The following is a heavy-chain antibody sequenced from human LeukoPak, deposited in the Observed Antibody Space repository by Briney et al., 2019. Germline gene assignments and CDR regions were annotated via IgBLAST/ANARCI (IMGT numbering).Heavy chain of an antibody. CDR1: GFTFSTYG. CDR3: AKDGKGEAAAGTSPDY. D-gene: IGHD6-13*01. CDR2: ISYDGSNK. J-gene: IGHJ4*02. V-gene: IGHV3-30*18. Sequence: PGRSLRLSCAASGFTFSTYGMNWVRQAPGKGLEWVAVISYDGSNKYYADSVKGRFTISRDNSKNTLYLQMDSLRAEDTAVYYCAKDGKGEAAAGTSPDYCGQGTLVTVSS.